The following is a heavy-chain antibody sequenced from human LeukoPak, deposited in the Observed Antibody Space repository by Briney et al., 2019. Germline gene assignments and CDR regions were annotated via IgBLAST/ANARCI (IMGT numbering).Heavy chain of an antibody. CDR3: ARHAPDCNNTNCYYYYYYMDV. CDR2: IYRSGNT. CDR1: GYSISRDYY. Sequence: SETLSLTCAVSGYSISRDYYWGWIRQPPGKELEWIGSIYRSGNTYYNPSLKSRVTISVDTSKNHFSLRLSSLTAADTAVYYCARHAPDCNNTNCYYYYYYMDVWGKGTTVTVSS. J-gene: IGHJ6*03. D-gene: IGHD2-2*01. V-gene: IGHV4-38-2*01.